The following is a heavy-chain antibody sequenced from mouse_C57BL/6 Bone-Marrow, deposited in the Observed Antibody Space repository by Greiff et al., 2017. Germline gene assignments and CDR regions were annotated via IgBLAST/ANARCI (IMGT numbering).Heavy chain of an antibody. CDR1: GYTFTSYW. CDR2: INPSSGYT. Sequence: QVHVKQSGAELAKPGASVKLSCKASGYTFTSYWMHWVKQRPGQGLEWIGYINPSSGYTKYNQKFKDKATLTADKSSSTAYMQLSSLTYEDSAVYYCARCDYDPWYFDVWGTGTTVTVSS. V-gene: IGHV1-7*01. J-gene: IGHJ1*03. D-gene: IGHD2-4*01. CDR3: ARCDYDPWYFDV.